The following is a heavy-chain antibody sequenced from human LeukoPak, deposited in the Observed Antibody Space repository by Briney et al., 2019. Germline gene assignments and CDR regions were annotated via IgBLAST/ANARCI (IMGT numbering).Heavy chain of an antibody. J-gene: IGHJ4*02. CDR1: GLSFRSYW. Sequence: GGSLRLSCSASGLSFRSYWMSWVRQAPGMGLEWVANINEDGSASDYGVSVKGRFTISRDNAKNSLYLQVNSLRAEDTAVYFCAAAPNENFFDFWGQGTLVTVSS. CDR2: INEDGSAS. V-gene: IGHV3-7*01. CDR3: AAAPNENFFDF. D-gene: IGHD2-15*01.